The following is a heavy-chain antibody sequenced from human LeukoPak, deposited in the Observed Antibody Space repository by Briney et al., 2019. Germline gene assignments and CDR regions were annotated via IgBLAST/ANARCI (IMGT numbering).Heavy chain of an antibody. CDR1: GGSLNGHY. CDR2: GSESGGT. J-gene: IGHJ6*02. D-gene: IGHD1-26*01. CDR3: ARLIVGAQYGMDV. V-gene: IGHV4-34*01. Sequence: SETLTLTCAVYGGSLNGHYWSWIRQPPGKGLEWIGEGSESGGTKFNPSLKSRVTISADTSKNQFSLKVKSVTAADTAVYYCARLIVGAQYGMDVWGQGPRSPSP.